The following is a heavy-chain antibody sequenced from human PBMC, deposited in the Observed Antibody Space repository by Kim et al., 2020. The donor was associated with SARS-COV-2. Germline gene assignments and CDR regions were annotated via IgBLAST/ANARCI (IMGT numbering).Heavy chain of an antibody. CDR3: AREGRGENYRSGWIDY. V-gene: IGHV7-4-1*02. CDR2: LNTHTGNP. D-gene: IGHD6-19*01. J-gene: IGHJ4*02. Sequence: ASVKVSCKASGYSIGDYALNWVRQAPGQRLEWMGWLNTHTGNPTYARGLTGRFVFSLDTSASTAYLEITSLKTDDTAVYYCAREGRGENYRSGWIDYWGQGTLVTVSS. CDR1: GYSIGDYA.